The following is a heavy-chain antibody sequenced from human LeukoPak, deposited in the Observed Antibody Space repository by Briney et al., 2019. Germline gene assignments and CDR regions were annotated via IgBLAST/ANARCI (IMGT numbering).Heavy chain of an antibody. D-gene: IGHD3-22*01. CDR2: ISSSGSTI. CDR1: GFTFSSYE. CDR3: ARAVPDYYDSSGHLVYFDY. V-gene: IGHV3-48*03. J-gene: IGHJ4*02. Sequence: HAGGSLRLSCAASGFTFSSYEMNWVRQAPGKGLEWVSYISSSGSTIYYADSVKGRFTISRDNAKNSLYLQMNSLRAEDTAVYYCARAVPDYYDSSGHLVYFDYWGQGTLVTVSS.